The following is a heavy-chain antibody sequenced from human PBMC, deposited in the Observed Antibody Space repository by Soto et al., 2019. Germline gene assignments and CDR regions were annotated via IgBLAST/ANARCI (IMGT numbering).Heavy chain of an antibody. CDR2: IYYSGST. CDR1: GGSIISYY. J-gene: IGHJ3*02. V-gene: IGHV4-59*01. D-gene: IGHD2-15*01. CDR3: ARTRRGCSGGSCYSDAFDI. Sequence: SETLSLTCTVSGGSIISYYWSWIRQPPGKGLEWIGYIYYSGSTNYNPSLKSRVTISVDTSKNQFSLKLSSVTAADTAVYYCARTRRGCSGGSCYSDAFDIWGQGTMVTVSS.